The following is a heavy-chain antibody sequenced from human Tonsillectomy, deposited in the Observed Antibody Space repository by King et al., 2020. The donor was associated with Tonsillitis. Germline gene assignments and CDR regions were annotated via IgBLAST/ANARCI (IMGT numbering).Heavy chain of an antibody. V-gene: IGHV2-5*02. CDR1: GFSLSTSGVG. CDR2: IYWDDYK. Sequence: ITLKESGPTLVKPTQTLTLTCTFSGFSLSTSGVGVAWIRQPPGKALEWVALIYWDDYKRYSTSLESRLTITKDTSKNQVVLTMTDVDPVDTATYYCTHNDVESTGTSDYWGQGTLVTVSS. J-gene: IGHJ4*02. CDR3: THNDVESTGTSDY. D-gene: IGHD1/OR15-1a*01.